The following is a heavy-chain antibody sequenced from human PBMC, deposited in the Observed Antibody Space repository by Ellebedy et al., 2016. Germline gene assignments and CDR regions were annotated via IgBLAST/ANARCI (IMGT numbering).Heavy chain of an antibody. CDR3: ARDLPHNWFDT. J-gene: IGHJ5*02. CDR1: GFNFRTYW. V-gene: IGHV3-74*01. CDR2: VETDGTTT. Sequence: GGSLRLXXAASGFNFRTYWMHWVRQAPGKGLVWVARVETDGTTTGYADSVKGRFTISRDIARNTVYLQMNSVRAEDTAVYYCARDLPHNWFDTWGQGILVTVSS.